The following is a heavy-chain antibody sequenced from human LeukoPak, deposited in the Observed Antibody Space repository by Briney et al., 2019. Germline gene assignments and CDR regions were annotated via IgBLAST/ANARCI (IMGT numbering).Heavy chain of an antibody. J-gene: IGHJ4*02. Sequence: GGSLRLSCAASGFTFSSYAMSWVRQAPGKGLEWVSAISGSGVTTYYADSVKGRFTISRDNSKDTLYLQMNSLSAEDTAVYYCAKDMTFYKGGRGTLVTVSS. CDR3: AKDMTFYK. CDR2: ISGSGVTT. V-gene: IGHV3-23*01. D-gene: IGHD1-1*01. CDR1: GFTFSSYA.